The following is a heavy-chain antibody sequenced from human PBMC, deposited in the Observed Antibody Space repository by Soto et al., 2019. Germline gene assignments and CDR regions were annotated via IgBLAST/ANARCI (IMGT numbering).Heavy chain of an antibody. J-gene: IGHJ5*02. D-gene: IGHD6-19*01. CDR2: IYYSGST. CDR3: ARGVGEQWLDRNWFDP. V-gene: IGHV4-39*07. CDR1: GGSISSSSYY. Sequence: SETLSLTCTVSGGSISSSSYYWGWIRQPPGKGLEWIGSIYYSGSTYYNPSLKSRVTISVDTSKNQFSLKLSSVTAADTAVYYCARGVGEQWLDRNWFDPWGQGTLVTVSS.